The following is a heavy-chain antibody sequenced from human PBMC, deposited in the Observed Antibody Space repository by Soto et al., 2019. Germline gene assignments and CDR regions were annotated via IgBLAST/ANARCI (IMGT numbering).Heavy chain of an antibody. V-gene: IGHV1-69*13. D-gene: IGHD6-13*01. CDR1: GGTFSSYA. J-gene: IGHJ6*02. Sequence: SVKVSCKASGGTFSSYAISWVRQASGQGLEWMGGIIPIFGTANYAQKFQGRVTITADESTSTAYMELSSLRSEDTAVYYCASFSGIAAFLAYYYYGMDVWGQGTTVTVSS. CDR3: ASFSGIAAFLAYYYYGMDV. CDR2: IIPIFGTA.